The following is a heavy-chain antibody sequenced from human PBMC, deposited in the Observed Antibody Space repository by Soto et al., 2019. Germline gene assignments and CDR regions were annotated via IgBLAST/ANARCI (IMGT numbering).Heavy chain of an antibody. Sequence: GESLKISCNGSGYSFTSYWICWVRQMPWKGLEWMGIIYPGDSDTRYSPSFQGQVTISADKSISTAYLQWSSLKASDTAMYYCARQKNRYCTNGVCYSLYGMDVWGQGTTVTVSS. V-gene: IGHV5-51*01. CDR2: IYPGDSDT. CDR1: GYSFTSYW. CDR3: ARQKNRYCTNGVCYSLYGMDV. D-gene: IGHD2-8*01. J-gene: IGHJ6*02.